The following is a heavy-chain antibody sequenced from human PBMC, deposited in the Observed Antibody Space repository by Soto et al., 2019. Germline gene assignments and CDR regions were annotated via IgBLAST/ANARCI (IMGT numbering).Heavy chain of an antibody. Sequence: PGGSLRLSCAASGFTFSSYAMRWVRQAPGKGLEWVSAISGSGGSTYYADSVKGRFTISRDNSKNTLYLQMNSLRAEDTAVYYCARRGSASYYEYWGQGTLVTVSS. J-gene: IGHJ4*02. CDR2: ISGSGGST. CDR3: ARRGSASYYEY. CDR1: GFTFSSYA. D-gene: IGHD6-19*01. V-gene: IGHV3-23*01.